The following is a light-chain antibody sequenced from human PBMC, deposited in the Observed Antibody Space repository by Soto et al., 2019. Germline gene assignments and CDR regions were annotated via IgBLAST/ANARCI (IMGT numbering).Light chain of an antibody. CDR2: KDS. V-gene: IGLV3-25*03. J-gene: IGLJ1*01. CDR3: QSADSSGTSFV. Sequence: SYELTQPPSVSVSPGQTARITCSGDALPKQYAHWYQQKPGQAPVLVIYKDSERPSGIPERFSGSSSGTTVTLTISGVQAEDEADYYCQSADSSGTSFVFGTGTKLTVL. CDR1: ALPKQY.